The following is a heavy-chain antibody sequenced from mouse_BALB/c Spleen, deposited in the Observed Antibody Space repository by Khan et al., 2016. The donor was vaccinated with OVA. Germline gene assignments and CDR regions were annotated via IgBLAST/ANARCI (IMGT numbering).Heavy chain of an antibody. Sequence: EVQLQESGPDLVKPSQSLSLTCTVTGYSITSGYSWHWIRQFPGNKLEWMAYIYFSGSINYNPSLKSRISVTRDTSKNQFFLQLNSVTTEDTATYDCARDGYYMDYWGQGTSVTVSS. J-gene: IGHJ4*01. V-gene: IGHV3-1*02. CDR3: ARDGYYMDY. D-gene: IGHD2-3*01. CDR1: GYSITSGYS. CDR2: IYFSGSI.